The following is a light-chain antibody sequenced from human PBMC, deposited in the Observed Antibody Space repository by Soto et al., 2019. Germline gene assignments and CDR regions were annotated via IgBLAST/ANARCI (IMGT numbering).Light chain of an antibody. CDR1: SSDVGGYNY. CDR2: DVN. Sequence: QSALTQPPSASGSPGQSVTISCTGTSSDVGGYNYVSWYQQHPGKAPKVIIFDVNKRPSGVPDRFSGSKSANTASLTVSGLQAEDEADYYCSSYAGSNNLLFGGGTKVTVL. CDR3: SSYAGSNNLL. V-gene: IGLV2-8*01. J-gene: IGLJ2*01.